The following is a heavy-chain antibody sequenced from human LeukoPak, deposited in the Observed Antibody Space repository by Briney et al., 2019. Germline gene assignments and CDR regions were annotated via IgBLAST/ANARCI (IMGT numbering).Heavy chain of an antibody. CDR2: TSYSGNT. J-gene: IGHJ6*02. CDR1: GGSIGNYY. CDR3: ARDHGYFGMDV. Sequence: SETLSLTCIVSGGSIGNYYWNWIRQPPGKGLEWIGYTSYSGNTIYNPSLKSRVIISIDPSKNQLSLKVTSVTAADTAVYYCARDHGYFGMDVWGQGTTVTISS. V-gene: IGHV4-59*01.